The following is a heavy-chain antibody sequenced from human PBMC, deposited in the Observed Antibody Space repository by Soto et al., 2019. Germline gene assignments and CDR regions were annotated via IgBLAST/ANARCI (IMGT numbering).Heavy chain of an antibody. CDR2: ISGGGSTT. CDR1: GFTFSSYA. V-gene: IGHV3-23*01. Sequence: EVQLLESGGGLVQPEGSLRLSCEASGFTFSSYAMSWVRQAPGKGLEWVSGISGGGSTTYYADSVTGRFTNSRDNSKNTLYLQLNSLKAEDTAVYYCARDQAAGGTISRYFQDWGQGTLVTVSS. D-gene: IGHD6-13*01. CDR3: ARDQAAGGTISRYFQD. J-gene: IGHJ1*01.